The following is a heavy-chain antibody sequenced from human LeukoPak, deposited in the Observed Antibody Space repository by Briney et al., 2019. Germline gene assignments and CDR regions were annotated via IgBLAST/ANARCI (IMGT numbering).Heavy chain of an antibody. CDR1: GGSISSGTYY. CDR3: AMGGGLGIVDY. Sequence: SQTLSLTCTVSGGSISSGTYYWRWIRQPAGKGLEWIGSISTSGSTDYNPSLKSRVSISVDMSKNQFSLKLSSVTAADTAVYYCAMGGGLGIVDYWGQGTLVTVPS. D-gene: IGHD7-27*01. CDR2: ISTSGST. V-gene: IGHV4-61*02. J-gene: IGHJ4*02.